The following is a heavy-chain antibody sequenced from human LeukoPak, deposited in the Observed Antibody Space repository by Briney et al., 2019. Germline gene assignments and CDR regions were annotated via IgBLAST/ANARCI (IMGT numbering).Heavy chain of an antibody. Sequence: GGSLRLSCAASGFTVSSNYINWVRQAPGKGLEWVSLTCRSTRAEYADSVKGRFTISRDTSMNTVYLQMNSLRAEGTAVYYCARLNFCDDYWGQGTLVTVSS. V-gene: IGHV3-66*01. CDR1: GFTVSSNY. J-gene: IGHJ4*02. CDR2: TCRSTRA. CDR3: ARLNFCDDY.